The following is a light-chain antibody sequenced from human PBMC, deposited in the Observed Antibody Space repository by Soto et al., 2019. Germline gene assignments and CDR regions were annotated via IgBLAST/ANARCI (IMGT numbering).Light chain of an antibody. CDR1: QSVRPW. Sequence: DVQMTQSPSTLSASVGDRVTITCRASQSVRPWLAWYQQKPGKAPKVLIYKTSALESGTPSRFSGSGSGTEFTLTFSSLQPDDFATYYCQQYHTSPETFGQGTKVEIK. V-gene: IGKV1-5*03. J-gene: IGKJ1*01. CDR3: QQYHTSPET. CDR2: KTS.